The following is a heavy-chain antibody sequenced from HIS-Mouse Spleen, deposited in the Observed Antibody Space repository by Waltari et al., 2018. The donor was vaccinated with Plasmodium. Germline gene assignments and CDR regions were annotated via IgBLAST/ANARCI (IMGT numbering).Heavy chain of an antibody. CDR3: ARSLGIASSYWYFDL. CDR1: DYSISSGYY. D-gene: IGHD2-15*01. V-gene: IGHV4-38-2*02. CDR2: IYHSGRP. J-gene: IGHJ2*01. Sequence: VQLQESGPGLVKPSETLSLTCTVSDYSISSGYYWGWNRQPPGKGLEWIVSIYHSGRPYYNQSLKSLVTISVDTSKNQFSLKLSSVTAADTAVYYCARSLGIASSYWYFDLWGRGTLVTVSS.